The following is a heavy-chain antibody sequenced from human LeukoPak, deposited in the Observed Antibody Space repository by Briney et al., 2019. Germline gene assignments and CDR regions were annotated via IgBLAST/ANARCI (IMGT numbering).Heavy chain of an antibody. V-gene: IGHV3-33*08. Sequence: PGGSLRLSCAASGFIFSNYGMNWVRQAPGKGLEWVAIIWYDGSNYYYADSAKGRFTISRDNSKNTLYLQMNTLRAEDTAVYYCARGSGSSSPYYFDYWGQGILVTVSS. J-gene: IGHJ4*02. CDR2: IWYDGSNY. CDR3: ARGSGSSSPYYFDY. D-gene: IGHD3-10*01. CDR1: GFIFSNYG.